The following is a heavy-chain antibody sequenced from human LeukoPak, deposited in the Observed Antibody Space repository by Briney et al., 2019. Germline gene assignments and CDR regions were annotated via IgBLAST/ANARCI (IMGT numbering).Heavy chain of an antibody. D-gene: IGHD3-10*01. CDR2: IYYSGST. CDR1: GGSISSYY. J-gene: IGHJ4*02. V-gene: IGHV4-59*08. Sequence: PSETLSLTCTVSGGSISSYYWSWIRQPPGKGLEWIGYIYYSGSTNYNPSLKSRVTISVDTSKNHFSLKLSSVTAADTAVYYCARSIRGVNFDYWGQGTLVTVSS. CDR3: ARSIRGVNFDY.